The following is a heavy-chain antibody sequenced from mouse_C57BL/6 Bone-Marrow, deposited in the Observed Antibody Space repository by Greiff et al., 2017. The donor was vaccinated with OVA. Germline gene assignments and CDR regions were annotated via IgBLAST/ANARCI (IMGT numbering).Heavy chain of an antibody. CDR1: GFTFSDYG. V-gene: IGHV5-17*01. CDR3: AKAAQAPGLAD. J-gene: IGHJ3*01. D-gene: IGHD3-2*02. Sequence: DVKLVESGGGLVKPGGSLKLSCAASGFTFSDYGMHWVRQAPEKGLEWVAYISSGSSTIYYADTVKGRFTISRDNAKNTLFLQMTSLRSEDTAMYYCAKAAQAPGLADWGQGTLVTVSA. CDR2: ISSGSSTI.